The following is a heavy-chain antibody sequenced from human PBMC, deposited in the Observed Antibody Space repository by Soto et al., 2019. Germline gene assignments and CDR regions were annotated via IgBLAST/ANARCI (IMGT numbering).Heavy chain of an antibody. J-gene: IGHJ4*02. CDR2: INHSGST. D-gene: IGHD4-17*01. CDR1: GGSFSGYY. V-gene: IGHV4-34*01. CDR3: ARPRNDYGDYLTFFDY. Sequence: SETLSLTCAVYGGSFSGYYWSWIRQPPGKGLEWIGEINHSGSTNYNPSLKSRVTISVDTSKNQFSLKLSSVTATDTAVYYCARPRNDYGDYLTFFDYWGQGTPVTVSS.